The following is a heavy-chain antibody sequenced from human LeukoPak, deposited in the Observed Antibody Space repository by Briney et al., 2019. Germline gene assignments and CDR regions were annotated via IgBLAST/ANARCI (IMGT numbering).Heavy chain of an antibody. CDR3: ARHGRRGSSSSG. Sequence: SETLSLTCLVSGYSISSGYYWGWIRQPPGKGLEWVGSIYYSGSTYYNPSLKSRVTISVDTSKNQFSLKLSSVTAADTAVYYCARHGRRGSSSSGWGQGTLVTVSS. CDR2: IYYSGST. V-gene: IGHV4-38-2*01. CDR1: GYSISSGYY. D-gene: IGHD6-6*01. J-gene: IGHJ4*02.